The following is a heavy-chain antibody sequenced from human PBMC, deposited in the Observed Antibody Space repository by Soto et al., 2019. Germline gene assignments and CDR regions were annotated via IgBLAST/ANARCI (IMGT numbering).Heavy chain of an antibody. CDR1: GYSISSGYY. J-gene: IGHJ4*02. Sequence: PSETLSLTCAVSGYSISSGYYWGWIRQPPGKGLEWIGSIYHSGSTYYNPSLKSRVTISVDTSKNQFSLKLSSVTAADTAVYYCARERRGATKGAVDYWGQGTLVTV. V-gene: IGHV4-38-2*02. D-gene: IGHD1-26*01. CDR3: ARERRGATKGAVDY. CDR2: IYHSGST.